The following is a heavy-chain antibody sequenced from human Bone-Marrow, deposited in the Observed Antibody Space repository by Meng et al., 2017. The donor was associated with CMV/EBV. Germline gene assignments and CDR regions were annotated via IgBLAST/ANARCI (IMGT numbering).Heavy chain of an antibody. CDR1: GFTFSGYW. D-gene: IGHD1-7*01. CDR3: ARDTDWNFGPYYYYSMDV. CDR2: IKQDGGEK. Sequence: GKSLKISCAASGFTFSGYWMSWVRQAPGEGLEWVANIKQDGGEKSYVDSVKGRFTISRDNAKDSLYLQMNSLRAEDMAVYYCARDTDWNFGPYYYYSMDVWGQGTTVTVSS. V-gene: IGHV3-7*01. J-gene: IGHJ6*02.